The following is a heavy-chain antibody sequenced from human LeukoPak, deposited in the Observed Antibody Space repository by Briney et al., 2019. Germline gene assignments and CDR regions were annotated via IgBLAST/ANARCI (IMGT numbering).Heavy chain of an antibody. J-gene: IGHJ4*02. CDR3: ARGRWVATNQAYYFDD. Sequence: ASVKVSCKTSAYSFTPYAMHWVRQAPGQRLEWMGWINAGNGHTKYSQEFQGRLTITRDTSANIVYMDLSSLKSEDMAVYYCARGRWVATNQAYYFDDWGQGTLVTASS. D-gene: IGHD5-12*01. CDR2: INAGNGHT. V-gene: IGHV1-3*03. CDR1: AYSFTPYA.